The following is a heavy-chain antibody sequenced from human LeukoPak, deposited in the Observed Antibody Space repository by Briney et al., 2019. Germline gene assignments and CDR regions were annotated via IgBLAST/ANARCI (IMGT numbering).Heavy chain of an antibody. CDR1: GFTFSAYG. CDR2: ISFDENNK. CDR3: ARETNDYGDYFLDY. V-gene: IGHV3-30*03. D-gene: IGHD4-17*01. J-gene: IGHJ4*02. Sequence: PGGSLRLSCAASGFTFSAYGMHWVRQTPGKGLEWVAVISFDENNKYYEDSVKGRFTISRDNSKNTVYLQMNSLRAEDTAVYYCARETNDYGDYFLDYWGQGTLVTVSS.